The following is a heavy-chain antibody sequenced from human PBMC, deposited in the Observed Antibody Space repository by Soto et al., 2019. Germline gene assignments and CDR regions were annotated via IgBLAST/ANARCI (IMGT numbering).Heavy chain of an antibody. J-gene: IGHJ4*02. CDR3: AKDDFWSGYSDYFDS. D-gene: IGHD3-3*01. CDR2: ISGTGSET. V-gene: IGHV3-23*01. Sequence: QAPGKGLEWVSSISGTGSETYYGDSVRGRFTVSRDNSRNTLYLQMNSLRADDTAVYYCAKDDFWSGYSDYFDSWGQGTQVTVSS.